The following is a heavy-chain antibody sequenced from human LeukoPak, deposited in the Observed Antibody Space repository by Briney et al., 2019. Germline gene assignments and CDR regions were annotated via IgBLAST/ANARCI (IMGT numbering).Heavy chain of an antibody. D-gene: IGHD5-18*01. CDR3: ARDLAYSRLDY. J-gene: IGHJ4*02. CDR1: GFSFSSYW. V-gene: IGHV3-74*01. CDR2: INSDGSST. Sequence: GGSLRLSCAGSGFSFSSYWMHWVRQAPGKGLVWVSRINSDGSSTNYADSVKGRFTISRDNAENSLYLQMNSLRVEDTAFYYCARDLAYSRLDYWGQGMLVTVSS.